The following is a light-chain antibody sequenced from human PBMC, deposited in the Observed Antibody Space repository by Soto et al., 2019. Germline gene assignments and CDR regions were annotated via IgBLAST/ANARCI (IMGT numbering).Light chain of an antibody. J-gene: IGKJ3*01. V-gene: IGKV1-39*01. CDR3: HQSYSTPFT. CDR2: AAS. Sequence: DIQMTQSPSSLSASVGDRVTITCRASQSISSYLTWYQQKPGKAPQLLIYAASSLESGVPSTFSRSGSATDFTLTIGSLQPEDFTTYYGHQSYSTPFTFGPGTKVDI. CDR1: QSISSY.